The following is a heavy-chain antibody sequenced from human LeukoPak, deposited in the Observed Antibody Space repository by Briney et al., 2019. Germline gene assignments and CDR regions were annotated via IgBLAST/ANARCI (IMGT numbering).Heavy chain of an antibody. CDR2: ISSSSSYI. D-gene: IGHD7-27*01. Sequence: KPGGSLRLSCAASGFTFSSYSMNWVRQAPGKGLEWVSSISSSSSYIYYADSVKGRFTISRDNAKNSLYLQMNSLRAEDTAVYYCARHWGNVYYFDHWGQGTLVTVSS. J-gene: IGHJ4*02. CDR3: ARHWGNVYYFDH. CDR1: GFTFSSYS. V-gene: IGHV3-21*01.